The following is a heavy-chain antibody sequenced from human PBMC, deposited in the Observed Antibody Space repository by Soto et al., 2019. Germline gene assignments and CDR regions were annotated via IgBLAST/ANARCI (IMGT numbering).Heavy chain of an antibody. V-gene: IGHV1-69*06. D-gene: IGHD3-10*01. CDR3: ARDLRGVTMVRGRNWFDP. Sequence: QVQLVQSGAEVKKPGSSVKVSCKASGGTFSSYAISWVRQAPGQGLEWMGGIIPIFGTANYAQKFQGRVTITADKSTSTAYMELSSLRSEDTAVYYCARDLRGVTMVRGRNWFDPWGQGTLVTVSS. CDR1: GGTFSSYA. CDR2: IIPIFGTA. J-gene: IGHJ5*02.